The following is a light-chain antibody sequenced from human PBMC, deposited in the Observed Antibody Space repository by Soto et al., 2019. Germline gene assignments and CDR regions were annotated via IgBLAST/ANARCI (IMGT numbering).Light chain of an antibody. CDR2: KAS. J-gene: IGKJ1*01. CDR3: QQYNSYPWT. Sequence: DLQMTQSPSTLSASVGDRVTITCRASQSISSWLAWYQQKPGKAPKLLIYKASSLESGVPSRFSGSGSVTEFTLTISSLQPDDFATYYCQQYNSYPWTFGQGTKVEIK. V-gene: IGKV1-5*03. CDR1: QSISSW.